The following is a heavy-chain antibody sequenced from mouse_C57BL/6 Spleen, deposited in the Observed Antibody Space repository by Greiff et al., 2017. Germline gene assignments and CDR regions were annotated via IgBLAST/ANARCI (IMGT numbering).Heavy chain of an antibody. D-gene: IGHD2-1*01. J-gene: IGHJ4*01. Sequence: VKLMESGPELVKPGASVKISCKASGYAFSSSWMNWVKQRPGKGLEWIGRIYPGDGDTNYNGKFKGKATLTADKSSSTAYMQLSSLTSEDSAVYFCASYGKGYAMDYWGQGTSVTVSS. V-gene: IGHV1-82*01. CDR3: ASYGKGYAMDY. CDR1: GYAFSSSW. CDR2: IYPGDGDT.